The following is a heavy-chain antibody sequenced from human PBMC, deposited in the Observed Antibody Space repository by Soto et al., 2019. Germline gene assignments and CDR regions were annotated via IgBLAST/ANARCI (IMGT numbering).Heavy chain of an antibody. V-gene: IGHV3-33*01. J-gene: IGHJ4*02. CDR1: GFTFSSYG. CDR2: IWYDGSNK. D-gene: IGHD6-13*01. Sequence: PGGSLRLSCAASGFTFSSYGMHWVRQAPGKGLEWVAVIWYDGSNKYYADSVKGRFTISRDNSKNTLYLQMNSLRAEDTAVYYCARDAYSSRRRALDYWGPGPLVTVSS. CDR3: ARDAYSSRRRALDY.